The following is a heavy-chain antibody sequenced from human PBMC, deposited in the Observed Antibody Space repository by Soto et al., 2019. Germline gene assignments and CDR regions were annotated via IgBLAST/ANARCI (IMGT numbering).Heavy chain of an antibody. J-gene: IGHJ6*02. CDR1: GLSVSTNF. CDR3: TRDAPGERPYYFYYYGMDV. Sequence: QLVESGGGLIQPGESLKLSCAASGLSVSTNFMSWVRQAPGKGLEWLAVIYSGGKTFYAHSVKGRFTISKDNSKNTLALQTNSLRAEDTALYYCTRDAPGERPYYFYYYGMDVWGQGTTVTVS. CDR2: IYSGGKT. V-gene: IGHV3-53*01.